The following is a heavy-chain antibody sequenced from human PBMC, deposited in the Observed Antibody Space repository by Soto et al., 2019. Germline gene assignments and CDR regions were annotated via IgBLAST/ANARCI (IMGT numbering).Heavy chain of an antibody. Sequence: GASVKVSCKSSGYTFTSYGVNWVRQAPGQGLEWMGWIRSYNNSTNYAQKLQGRVTMTTDTSTNTAYMELRSLRSDDTAVYYCARHGNGDDYWGQGTLVTAPQ. D-gene: IGHD2-8*01. CDR1: GYTFTSYG. CDR2: IRSYNNST. J-gene: IGHJ4*02. V-gene: IGHV1-18*01. CDR3: ARHGNGDDY.